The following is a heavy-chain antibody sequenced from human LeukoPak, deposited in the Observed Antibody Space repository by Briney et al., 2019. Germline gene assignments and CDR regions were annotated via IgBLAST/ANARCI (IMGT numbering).Heavy chain of an antibody. D-gene: IGHD3-9*01. V-gene: IGHV3-30*02. CDR1: GFIFSCYD. J-gene: IGHJ4*02. CDR2: IQHDGSNK. Sequence: GGSLSLSCAASGFIFSCYDMHWVRQAPAKEREGVAFIQHDGSNKYYADSVKGRFTISRDNSKNTLYLQMNSLRVEDTAVYYCAKDLTETDDNWGQGTLVTVSS. CDR3: AKDLTETDDN.